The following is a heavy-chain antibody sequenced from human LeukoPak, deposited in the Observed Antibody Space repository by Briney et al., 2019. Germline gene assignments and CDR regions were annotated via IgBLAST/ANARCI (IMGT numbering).Heavy chain of an antibody. CDR1: GGTFSIYA. J-gene: IGHJ3*02. V-gene: IGHV1-69*04. CDR3: AKDAPRYCSGGSCYRDAFDI. Sequence: ASVKVSCKASGGTFSIYAIRWVRQAPGQGLEWMGRIIPILGIANYAQKFQGRVTITADKSTSTAYMELSSLRAEDTAVYYCAKDAPRYCSGGSCYRDAFDIWGQGTMVTVSS. CDR2: IIPILGIA. D-gene: IGHD2-15*01.